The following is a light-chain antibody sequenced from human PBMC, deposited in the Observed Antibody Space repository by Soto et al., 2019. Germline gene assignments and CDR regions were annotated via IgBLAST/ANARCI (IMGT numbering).Light chain of an antibody. Sequence: QSVLTQSPSASASLGASVKFTCTLNSGHSNYAIAWHQQRPEKGPRYLMKVNSDGSHNKGDGIADRFSGSSSGAERYLSISSLQSEDEADYYCQTWDTGIQVFGGGTQLTVL. CDR1: SGHSNYA. J-gene: IGLJ3*02. CDR2: VNSDGSH. V-gene: IGLV4-69*01. CDR3: QTWDTGIQV.